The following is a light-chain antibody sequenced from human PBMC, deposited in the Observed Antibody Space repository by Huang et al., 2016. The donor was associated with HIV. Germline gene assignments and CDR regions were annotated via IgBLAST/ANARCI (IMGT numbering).Light chain of an antibody. V-gene: IGKV1-39*01. CDR1: QSISSH. CDR3: QQSNSTPYT. CDR2: AAS. J-gene: IGKJ2*01. Sequence: DIQMTQSPSSLSASVGDRVTITCRASQSISSHLNWYQQKPGKAPKLLIYAASSLQSEVPSRFSGSGSGTDFTLSISSLQPEDFATYYCQQSNSTPYTFGQGTKLEIK.